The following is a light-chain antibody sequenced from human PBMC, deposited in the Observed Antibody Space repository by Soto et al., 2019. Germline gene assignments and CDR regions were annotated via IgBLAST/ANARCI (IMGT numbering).Light chain of an antibody. CDR1: QSVSSY. CDR2: DAS. V-gene: IGKV3-11*01. CDR3: QQRSNRPRPLT. Sequence: EIVLTQSPATLSLSPGERATLSCRASQSVSSYLAWYQQKPGQAPRLLIYDASNRATGIPARFSGSGSGTDFPLTISSLEPEDFAVYYCQQRSNRPRPLTFGGGTKVEIK. J-gene: IGKJ4*01.